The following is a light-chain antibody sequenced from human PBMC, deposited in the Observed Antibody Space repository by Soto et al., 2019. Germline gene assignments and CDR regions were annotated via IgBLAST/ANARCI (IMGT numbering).Light chain of an antibody. Sequence: DIQMTQSPSSLDASVGDRVTVACRASQGIGTYLVWYQQKSGKAPTVLIYASSTLQTGVPSRFSGSGSGTDFSLTSSSLHPEDVATYYCQQVDSYPRTFGQGTKVDIK. V-gene: IGKV1-9*01. CDR2: ASS. CDR3: QQVDSYPRT. CDR1: QGIGTY. J-gene: IGKJ1*01.